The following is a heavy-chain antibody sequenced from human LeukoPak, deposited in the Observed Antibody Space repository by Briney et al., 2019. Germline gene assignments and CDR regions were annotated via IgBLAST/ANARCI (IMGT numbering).Heavy chain of an antibody. CDR2: IYYSGST. J-gene: IGHJ1*01. CDR1: GGSISSGGYY. Sequence: SETLSLTCTVSGGSISSGGYYWSWIRQHPGKGLEWIGYIYYSGSTYYNPSLKSRVTISVDTSKNQFSLKLSSVTAADTAVYYCAAFYYYDSSGYYAQYFQQWGQGNLVTVSS. D-gene: IGHD3-22*01. CDR3: AAFYYYDSSGYYAQYFQQ. V-gene: IGHV4-31*03.